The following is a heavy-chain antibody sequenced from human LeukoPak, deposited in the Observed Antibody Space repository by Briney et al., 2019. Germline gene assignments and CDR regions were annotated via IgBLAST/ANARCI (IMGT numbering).Heavy chain of an antibody. CDR1: GYTFTGYY. CDR2: INPNSGGT. Sequence: GASVKVSCKASGYTFTGYYMHWVRQAPGQGLEWMGWINPNSGGTNYAQKFQGRVTMTRDTSISTAYMELSRLRSDDTAVYYCARDSCSGGSCYSGYYYYGMDVWGQGTTVTVSS. V-gene: IGHV1-2*02. CDR3: ARDSCSGGSCYSGYYYYGMDV. D-gene: IGHD2-15*01. J-gene: IGHJ6*02.